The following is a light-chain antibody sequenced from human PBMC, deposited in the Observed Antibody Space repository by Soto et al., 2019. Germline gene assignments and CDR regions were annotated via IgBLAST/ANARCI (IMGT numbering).Light chain of an antibody. CDR2: AAC. V-gene: IGKV3D-15*01. CDR3: QQYNNWPPIT. J-gene: IGKJ5*01. CDR1: QSVASN. Sequence: ETVRRQSQYTQGVSLPEVAALSCSVRQSVASNLAWYQQQRGQAPRLLIYAACTRATGVPARFSGSGSGTEFTLTISSLQSEDFAVYYCQQYNNWPPITFGQGRLLAIK.